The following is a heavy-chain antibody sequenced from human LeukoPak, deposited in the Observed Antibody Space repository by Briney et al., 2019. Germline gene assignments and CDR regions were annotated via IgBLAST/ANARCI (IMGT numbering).Heavy chain of an antibody. CDR2: IRNDGGDK. V-gene: IGHV3-30*02. CDR3: IKDTNWAFDF. J-gene: IGHJ4*02. D-gene: IGHD1-1*01. Sequence: GGSLRLSCVASGFTFRNYGMHWVRQAPGKGLERVAFIRNDGGDKYYADSEKGRFTISRDNSKNTFYMELSSLRTEDSATYYCIKDTNWAFDFWGQGTLVTVSS. CDR1: GFTFRNYG.